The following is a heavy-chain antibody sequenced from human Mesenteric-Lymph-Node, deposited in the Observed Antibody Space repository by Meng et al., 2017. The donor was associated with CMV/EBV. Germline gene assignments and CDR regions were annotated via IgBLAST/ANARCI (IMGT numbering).Heavy chain of an antibody. CDR1: GFSLSSFW. CDR3: ARGGVTTGAVINY. Sequence: AASGFSLSSFWMHWVRQAPGKGLVLVSRINSDRSSTTYADSLKGRFIISRDNAKNTLYLQMNSLRTEDTAVYYCARGGVTTGAVINYWGQGTLVTVSS. J-gene: IGHJ4*02. V-gene: IGHV3-74*01. D-gene: IGHD3-3*01. CDR2: INSDRSST.